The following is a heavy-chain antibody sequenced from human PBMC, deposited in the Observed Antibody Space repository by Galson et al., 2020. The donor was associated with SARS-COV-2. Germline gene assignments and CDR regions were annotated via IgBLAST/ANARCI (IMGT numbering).Heavy chain of an antibody. CDR3: ARESYDSGWFDY. Sequence: GGSLRLSCAASGFSFSSYWMTWVRQAPGKGLEWVANIKQDGSDKYYVDSVKGRFTISRDNAKNSLYLHMNSLRAEDTAVYYCARESYDSGWFDYWGQGTLVIVSS. D-gene: IGHD6-19*01. CDR2: IKQDGSDK. J-gene: IGHJ4*02. CDR1: GFSFSSYW. V-gene: IGHV3-7*03.